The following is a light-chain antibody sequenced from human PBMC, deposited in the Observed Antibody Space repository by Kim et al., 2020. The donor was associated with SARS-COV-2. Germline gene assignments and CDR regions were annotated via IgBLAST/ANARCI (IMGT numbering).Light chain of an antibody. V-gene: IGKV1-39*01. CDR2: AAS. J-gene: IGKJ3*01. CDR3: QQSYITPFP. CDR1: QSISSH. Sequence: DIQMTQSPSSLSASVGDRVTITCRTSQSISSHLNWYHQKPGRAPKLLIYAASTLQGGVPSRFSGSGSESDLTLTISSLQPEDFGTYFCQQSYITPFPFGPGTKVDIK.